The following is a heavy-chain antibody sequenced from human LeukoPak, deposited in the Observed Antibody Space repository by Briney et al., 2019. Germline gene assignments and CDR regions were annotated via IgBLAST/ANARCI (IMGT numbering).Heavy chain of an antibody. CDR3: ARGAYYDSSGYYSGPYYYYGMDV. D-gene: IGHD3-22*01. CDR2: IYHSGST. Sequence: PSETLSLTCTVSGYSISSGYYWGWIRQPPGKGLEWIGSIYHSGSTYYNPSLKSRVTISVDTSKNQFSLKLSSVTAADTAVYYCARGAYYDSSGYYSGPYYYYGMDVWGQGTTVTVSS. CDR1: GYSISSGYY. V-gene: IGHV4-38-2*02. J-gene: IGHJ6*02.